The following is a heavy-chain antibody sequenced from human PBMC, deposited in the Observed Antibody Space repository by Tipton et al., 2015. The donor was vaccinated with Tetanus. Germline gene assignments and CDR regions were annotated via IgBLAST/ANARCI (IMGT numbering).Heavy chain of an antibody. V-gene: IGHV3-33*01. CDR3: ARDLAAAGSIDY. CDR1: GFTFSSYG. J-gene: IGHJ4*02. CDR2: IWYDGSNK. Sequence: SLRLSCAASGFTFSSYGMHWVRQAPGKGLEWVAVIWYDGSNKYYADSVKGRFTISRDNSKNTLYLQMNSLRAEDTAVYYCARDLAAAGSIDYWGQGTLVTVSS. D-gene: IGHD6-13*01.